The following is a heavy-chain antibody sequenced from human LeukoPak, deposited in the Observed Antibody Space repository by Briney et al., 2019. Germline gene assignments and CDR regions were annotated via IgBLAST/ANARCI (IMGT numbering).Heavy chain of an antibody. CDR1: GGSISSGSYY. V-gene: IGHV4-61*02. Sequence: PSETLSLTCTVSGGSISSGSYYWSWIRQPAGKGLEWIGRIYTSGSTNYNPSLKSRVTISVDTSKNQFSLKLSSVTAADTAVYYCARVDDSSGYYFYLGSYNWFDPWGQGTLVTVSS. J-gene: IGHJ5*02. CDR2: IYTSGST. CDR3: ARVDDSSGYYFYLGSYNWFDP. D-gene: IGHD3-22*01.